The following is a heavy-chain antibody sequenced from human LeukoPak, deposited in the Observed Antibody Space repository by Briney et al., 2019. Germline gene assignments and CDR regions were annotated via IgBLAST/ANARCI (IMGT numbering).Heavy chain of an antibody. CDR1: GFPFSDFA. V-gene: IGHV3-23*01. CDR2: IYSGGYSGGGP. D-gene: IGHD5-24*01. CDR3: ARGVYGDGYNSFDY. J-gene: IGHJ4*02. Sequence: GGPLSLSCAVSGFPFSDFAMSWVRQAPGKGLEWVSVIYSGGYSGGGPFYADSVKGRFTTSSDSSKNTLFLQMNSLRAEDTAVYYCARGVYGDGYNSFDYWGLGILVTVSS.